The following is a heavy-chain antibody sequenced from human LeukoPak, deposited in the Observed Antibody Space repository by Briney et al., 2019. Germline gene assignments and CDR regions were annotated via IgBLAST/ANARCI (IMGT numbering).Heavy chain of an antibody. Sequence: ASVTVSCTASGYTFTSYYMHWVRQAPGQGLEWKGIINPSGGSTSYAQKFQGRVTMTRDTSTSTVYMELSSLRSEDTAVYYCARADPADYFDYWGQGTLVTVSS. CDR3: ARADPADYFDY. CDR1: GYTFTSYY. J-gene: IGHJ4*02. V-gene: IGHV1-46*01. CDR2: INPSGGST.